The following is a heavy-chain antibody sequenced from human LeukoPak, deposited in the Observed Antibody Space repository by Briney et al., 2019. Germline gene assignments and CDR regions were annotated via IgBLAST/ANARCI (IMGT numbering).Heavy chain of an antibody. J-gene: IGHJ5*02. CDR2: ISSSGSTT. CDR3: ARETGTTGVDP. D-gene: IGHD1-1*01. Sequence: GGSLRLSCAASGFTVSSNYMSWVRQAPGKGLEWVSYISSSGSTTYYADSVKGRFTISRDNAKNSLYLQMNGLRAEDTAVYYCARETGTTGVDPWGQGTLVTVSS. V-gene: IGHV3-11*01. CDR1: GFTVSSNY.